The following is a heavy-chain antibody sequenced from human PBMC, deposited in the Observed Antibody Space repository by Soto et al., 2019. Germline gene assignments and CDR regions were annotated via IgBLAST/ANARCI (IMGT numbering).Heavy chain of an antibody. CDR3: AIEGVRGMDV. D-gene: IGHD3-16*01. Sequence: QVQLVQSGAEVKKPGASVKVSCKASGYTFTSYDINWVRQATGQGLEWMGWMNPNSANTGYAQMFQGRVTMTRNTTITTGYMELSRLRTDDTAVYYCAIEGVRGMDVWGQGNTVSVSS. CDR1: GYTFTSYD. V-gene: IGHV1-8*01. J-gene: IGHJ6*02. CDR2: MNPNSANT.